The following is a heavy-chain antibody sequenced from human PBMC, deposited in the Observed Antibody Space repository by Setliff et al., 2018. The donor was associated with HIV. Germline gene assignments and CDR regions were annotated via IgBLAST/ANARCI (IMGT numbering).Heavy chain of an antibody. CDR2: ISPSGSSK. CDR1: GFTFSFYE. V-gene: IGHV3-48*03. J-gene: IGHJ4*02. Sequence: PGGSLRLSCTASGFTFSFYEMNWVRQAPGKGLEWVSYISPSGSSKYYADSVKGRSSISRDNAKNSLFLQMDSLRAEDTAVYYCVRDGLGEGETKLDYWGQGTLVTVSS. D-gene: IGHD3-9*01. CDR3: VRDGLGEGETKLDY.